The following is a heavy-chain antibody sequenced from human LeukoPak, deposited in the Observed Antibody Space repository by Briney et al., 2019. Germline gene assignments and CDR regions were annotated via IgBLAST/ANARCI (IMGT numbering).Heavy chain of an antibody. D-gene: IGHD2-2*01. CDR3: ARRHRGCSSTSCSDY. CDR1: GGSFSGYY. Sequence: PSETLSLTCAVYGGSFSGYYWSWIRQPPGKGLEWIGEINHSGSTNYNPSLKSRVTISVDTSKNQFSLKLSSVTAADTAVYYCARRHRGCSSTSCSDYWGQGTLVTVSS. V-gene: IGHV4-34*01. J-gene: IGHJ4*02. CDR2: INHSGST.